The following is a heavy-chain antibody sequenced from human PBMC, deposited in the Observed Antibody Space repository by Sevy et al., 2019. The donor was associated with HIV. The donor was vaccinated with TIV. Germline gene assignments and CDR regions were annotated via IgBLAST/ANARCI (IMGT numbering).Heavy chain of an antibody. D-gene: IGHD2-8*01. J-gene: IGHJ5*02. CDR3: ASPGTKGFDP. Sequence: GGSLRLSCAASGFTFSSYWMSWVRQAPGKGLEWVANIKQDGSDKYYVDSVNGRFTISRDNAKNSLYLQMNSLRVEDTAVYYCASPGTKGFDPWGQGTLVTVSS. CDR2: IKQDGSDK. CDR1: GFTFSSYW. V-gene: IGHV3-7*03.